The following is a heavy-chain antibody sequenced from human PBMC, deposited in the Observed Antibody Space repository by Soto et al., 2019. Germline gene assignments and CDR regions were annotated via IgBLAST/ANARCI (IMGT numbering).Heavy chain of an antibody. CDR3: AREASIAAHFDY. V-gene: IGHV3-30-3*01. J-gene: IGHJ4*02. CDR1: GFTFSSYA. CDR2: ISYDGSNK. Sequence: QVQLVESGGGVVQPGRSLRLSCAASGFTFSSYAMHWVRQAPGKGLELVAVISYDGSNKYYADSVKGRFTISRDNSKNTLYLQRNSLRAEDTAVYYCAREASIAAHFDYWGQGTLVTVSS. D-gene: IGHD6-6*01.